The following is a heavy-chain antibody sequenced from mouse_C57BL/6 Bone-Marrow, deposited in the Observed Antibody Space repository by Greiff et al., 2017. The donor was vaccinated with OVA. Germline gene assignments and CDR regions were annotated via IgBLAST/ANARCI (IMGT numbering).Heavy chain of an antibody. J-gene: IGHJ4*01. CDR2: INSDGGST. V-gene: IGHV5-2*01. D-gene: IGHD2-4*01. CDR1: EYEFPSHD. CDR3: SRQDYGYAMDY. Sequence: DVKLVESGGGLVQPGESLKLSCESNEYEFPSHDMSWVRKTPEKRLELVAAINSDGGSTYYPDTMERRFIISRDNTKKTLYLQMSSLRSEDTALYYCSRQDYGYAMDYWGQGTSVTVSS.